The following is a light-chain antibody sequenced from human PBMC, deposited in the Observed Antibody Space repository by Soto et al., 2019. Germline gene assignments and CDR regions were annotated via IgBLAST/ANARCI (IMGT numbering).Light chain of an antibody. CDR1: QLFRSN. V-gene: IGKV3-15*01. CDR3: QQYNNWPRT. CDR2: GSS. J-gene: IGKJ1*01. Sequence: EIGMTRSPATLSVSPGERVTLSCRASQLFRSNLAWYQRRHGQAPRILIYGSSTRDTGVPPRFSGSASWTECTLTISRLQSEDFEVYYCQQYNNWPRTFGQGTKVDIK.